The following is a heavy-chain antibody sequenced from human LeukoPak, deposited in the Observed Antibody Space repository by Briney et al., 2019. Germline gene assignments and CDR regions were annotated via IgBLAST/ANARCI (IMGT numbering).Heavy chain of an antibody. Sequence: GGSLRLSCTISGFTFGTHTKHWFRQAPGKGLQWIGFIRSSGTTQYAAPVKGRFTISRDDSKSIAYLQMNSLKTEDTAVYYCTRDRFYVWFDPWGQGTLVTVSS. CDR1: GFTFGTHT. V-gene: IGHV3-49*03. D-gene: IGHD3-16*01. J-gene: IGHJ5*02. CDR3: TRDRFYVWFDP. CDR2: IRSSGTT.